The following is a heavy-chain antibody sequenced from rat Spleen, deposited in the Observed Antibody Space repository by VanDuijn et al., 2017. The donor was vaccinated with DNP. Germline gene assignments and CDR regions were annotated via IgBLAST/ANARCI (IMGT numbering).Heavy chain of an antibody. CDR2: ISYFGDNT. D-gene: IGHD1-11*01. CDR1: GFTFSDYY. V-gene: IGHV5-22*01. CDR3: ARHGRRVFDY. J-gene: IGHJ2*01. Sequence: EVRLVESGGGLVQPGRSLKLSCAASGFTFSDYYMAWVRQAPTKGLELVAYISYFGDNTYSGDSVKGRFTTSSDNAKRPLYLQMNSLRSEDMATYYCARHGRRVFDYWGQGVMVTVSS.